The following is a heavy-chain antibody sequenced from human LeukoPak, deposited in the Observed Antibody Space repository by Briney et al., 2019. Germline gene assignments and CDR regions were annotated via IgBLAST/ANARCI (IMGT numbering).Heavy chain of an antibody. CDR2: INHSGST. J-gene: IGHJ4*02. CDR3: ARGSSSGWNY. V-gene: IGHV4-34*01. D-gene: IGHD6-19*01. CDR1: GGSFSGYN. Sequence: SETLSLTCAVYGGSFSGYNWSWIRQPPGKGLEWIGEINHSGSTNYNPSLKSRVTISVDTSKNQFSLKLSSVTAADTAVYYCARGSSSGWNYWGQGTLVTVSS.